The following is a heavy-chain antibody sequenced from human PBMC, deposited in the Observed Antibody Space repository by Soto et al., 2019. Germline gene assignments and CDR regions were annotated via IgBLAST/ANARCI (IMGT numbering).Heavy chain of an antibody. J-gene: IGHJ5*02. D-gene: IGHD1-26*01. V-gene: IGHV3-9*01. CDR3: AKDVNGMGWFHP. Sequence: EVQLVESGGGLVQPGRSLRLSCAASGFIFDDYAMHWVRQAPGRGLEWVSSISWNSGVIDYADSVKGRFTISRDNAKNSLYLQMNSLRVEDTATYYCAKDVNGMGWFHPWGQGTLVAVSS. CDR2: ISWNSGVI. CDR1: GFIFDDYA.